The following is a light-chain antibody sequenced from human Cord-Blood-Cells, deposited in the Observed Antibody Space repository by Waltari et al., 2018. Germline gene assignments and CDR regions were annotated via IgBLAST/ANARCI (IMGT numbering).Light chain of an antibody. V-gene: IGLV2-23*03. J-gene: IGLJ2*01. CDR1: SSDVGSYNL. CDR2: EGS. CDR3: CSYAGSSTFVV. Sequence: QSALTQPASVSGSPGQSITISCTGTSSDVGSYNLVSWYQQHPGTAPKLVIYEGSKRPSGVSNRFAGSKSGNTASLTISGLQAEDEADYYCCSYAGSSTFVVFGGGTKLTVL.